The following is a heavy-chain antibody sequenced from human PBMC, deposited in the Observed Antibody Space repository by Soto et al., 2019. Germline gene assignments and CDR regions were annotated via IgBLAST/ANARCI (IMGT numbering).Heavy chain of an antibody. D-gene: IGHD1-1*01. CDR2: IYPGDSDT. Sequence: GESLKISCKGSGYSFTSYWIGWVRQMPGKGLEWMGIIYPGDSDTRYSPSFQGQVTISADKSISTAYLQWSSLKASDTAMYYCARLEENDAYYYYGMDLWGQGTTVTV. CDR3: ARLEENDAYYYYGMDL. CDR1: GYSFTSYW. J-gene: IGHJ6*02. V-gene: IGHV5-51*01.